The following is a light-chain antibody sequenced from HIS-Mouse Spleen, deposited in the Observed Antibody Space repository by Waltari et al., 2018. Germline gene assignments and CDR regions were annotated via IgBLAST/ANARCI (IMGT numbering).Light chain of an antibody. Sequence: QSALTPPPSASGSPGHSVPLPCTGTTSDVGGFNYSVGYHQHPGKAPKLMIYEGSKRPSGVPGRFSCSKSGNTASLTVSGLQAEDEADYYCSSYAGSNNYVFGTGTKVTVL. CDR3: SSYAGSNNYV. J-gene: IGLJ1*01. CDR1: TSDVGGFNY. V-gene: IGLV2-8*01. CDR2: EGS.